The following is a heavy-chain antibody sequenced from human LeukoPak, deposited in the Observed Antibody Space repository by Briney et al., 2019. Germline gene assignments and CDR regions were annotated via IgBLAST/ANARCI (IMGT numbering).Heavy chain of an antibody. CDR3: AIHPWLAPFDY. Sequence: ASVKVSCKASGYTFTGNYMHWVRQAPGQGLEWMGWIDPNGGGTNYTQRFRGRVTMTRDTSISTAYMELSSLRSEDTAVYYCAIHPWLAPFDYWGQGTRVTVS. CDR2: IDPNGGGT. V-gene: IGHV1-2*02. J-gene: IGHJ4*02. CDR1: GYTFTGNY. D-gene: IGHD6-19*01.